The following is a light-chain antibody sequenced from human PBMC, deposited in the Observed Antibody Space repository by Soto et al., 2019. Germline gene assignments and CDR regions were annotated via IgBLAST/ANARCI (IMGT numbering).Light chain of an antibody. V-gene: IGLV6-57*04. Sequence: NFMLTQPHSVSESPGKTVTISCTRSSGSIASNYVQWYQQRPGSAPTTVIYEDNQRPSGVPDRFSGSIDSSSNSASLTISGLKTEDEADYYCQSYDNSTNAVFGGGTQLTVL. CDR2: EDN. J-gene: IGLJ7*01. CDR3: QSYDNSTNAV. CDR1: SGSIASNY.